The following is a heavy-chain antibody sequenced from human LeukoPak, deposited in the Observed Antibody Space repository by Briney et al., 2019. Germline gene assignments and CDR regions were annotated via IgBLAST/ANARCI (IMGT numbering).Heavy chain of an antibody. Sequence: PGGSLRLSCAASGFTFSDYAMNWVRRAPGKGLEWVSSISSGGSYISYADSVKGRFTVSRDNAKDSLFLQMRSLRDEDTAVYYCARGPALYCTSSSCLDSVDWGQGTLVSVSS. J-gene: IGHJ4*02. V-gene: IGHV3-21*01. D-gene: IGHD2-2*01. CDR2: ISSGGSYI. CDR1: GFTFSDYA. CDR3: ARGPALYCTSSSCLDSVD.